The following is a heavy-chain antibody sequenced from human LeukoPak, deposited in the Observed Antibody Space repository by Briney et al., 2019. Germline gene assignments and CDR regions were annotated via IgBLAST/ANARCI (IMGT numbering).Heavy chain of an antibody. J-gene: IGHJ4*02. V-gene: IGHV4-30-4*08. CDR3: ARDLSGVAGTLDY. D-gene: IGHD6-19*01. CDR1: GGSISSGDYY. Sequence: SETLSLTCTVSGGSISSGDYYWSWIRQPPGKGLEWIGYIYYSGSTYYNPSLKSRVTISVDTSKNQFSLKLGSVTAADTAVYYCARDLSGVAGTLDYWGQGTLVTVSS. CDR2: IYYSGST.